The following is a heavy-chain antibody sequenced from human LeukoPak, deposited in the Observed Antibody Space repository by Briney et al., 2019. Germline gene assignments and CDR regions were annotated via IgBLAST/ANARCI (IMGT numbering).Heavy chain of an antibody. V-gene: IGHV3-48*04. CDR2: NRSSSFKI. CDR1: EFTFVRYA. D-gene: IGHD6-13*01. J-gene: IGHJ6*03. Sequence: GGSLRLSCAASEFTFVRYAMNWLRHAPGKGLEGVSYNRSSSFKIVYADSVKRRFTISRDNSKNSLYLQMDSLRVEDTAVYYCVRDPSYGSSRYYYMDVWGKGTTVTVSS. CDR3: VRDPSYGSSRYYYMDV.